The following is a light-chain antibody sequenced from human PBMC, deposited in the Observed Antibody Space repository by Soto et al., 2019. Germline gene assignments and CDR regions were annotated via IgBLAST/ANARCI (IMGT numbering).Light chain of an antibody. CDR2: GAS. V-gene: IGKV3D-20*02. CDR1: QSVSSSY. CDR3: QQRSNWPIT. J-gene: IGKJ5*01. Sequence: EIVLTQSPGTLSLSPGERATLSCRASQSVSSSYLAWYQQKPGQAPRLLIYGASSRATGIPDRFSGSGSGTDFTLTISSLEPEDSAVYYCQQRSNWPITFGQGTRLEVK.